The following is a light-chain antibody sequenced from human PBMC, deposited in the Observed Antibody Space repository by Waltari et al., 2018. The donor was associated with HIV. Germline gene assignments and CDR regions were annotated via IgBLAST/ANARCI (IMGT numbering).Light chain of an antibody. Sequence: EIVLTQSPEFQSVALQEKVTITCRASESIGNSLPWYQMKANQSPRLLNKSASQSISGGPSRFSGSGSGTDFTLTINSLEAEDAATYFCHQSSSLPLTFGGGTRVEIK. CDR1: ESIGNS. CDR2: SAS. CDR3: HQSSSLPLT. J-gene: IGKJ4*01. V-gene: IGKV6-21*02.